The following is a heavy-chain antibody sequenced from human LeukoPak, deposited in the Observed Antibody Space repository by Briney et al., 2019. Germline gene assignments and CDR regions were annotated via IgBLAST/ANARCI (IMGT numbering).Heavy chain of an antibody. J-gene: IGHJ4*02. D-gene: IGHD3-9*01. CDR2: IYYSGST. Sequence: SETLSLTCTVSGGSISSSSHYWGWIRQPPGKGLEWIGSIYYSGSTYYNPSLESRVTISVDTSKNQFSLKLSSVTAADTAVYYCARRSDYDILTGPRGYYFDYWGQGTLVTVSS. V-gene: IGHV4-39*07. CDR3: ARRSDYDILTGPRGYYFDY. CDR1: GGSISSSSHY.